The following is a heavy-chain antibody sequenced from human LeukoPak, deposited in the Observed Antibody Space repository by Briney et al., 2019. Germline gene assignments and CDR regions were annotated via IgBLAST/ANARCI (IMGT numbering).Heavy chain of an antibody. Sequence: SETLSLTCTVSGGYISIISSSTYYWGCIRQAPGKGLEWIGSLYYGENSHYNPSLKSRATLSVDTSNNQFSLKLTSVTAAGTAVYYCARTVPLHYYDSSGYVNWFDPWGQGTLVTVSS. CDR1: GGYISIISSSTYY. V-gene: IGHV4-39*01. CDR3: ARTVPLHYYDSSGYVNWFDP. CDR2: LYYGENS. D-gene: IGHD3-22*01. J-gene: IGHJ5*02.